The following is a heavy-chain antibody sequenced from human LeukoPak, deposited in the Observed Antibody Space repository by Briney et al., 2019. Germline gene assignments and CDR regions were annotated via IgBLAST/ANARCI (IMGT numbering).Heavy chain of an antibody. J-gene: IGHJ4*02. CDR2: ISIDGRGT. CDR3: AKGSRDSRPYYFDF. V-gene: IGHV3-23*01. CDR1: GFSFNSYA. Sequence: PGGALRLSCAGPGFSFNSYAISWVRQAPGKVLEWVSAISIDGRGTYYADSVKGRFTISRDNSKNTLSLQMDSLRAEDTAVYYCAKGSRDSRPYYFDFWGQGTLVTVSS. D-gene: IGHD3-10*01.